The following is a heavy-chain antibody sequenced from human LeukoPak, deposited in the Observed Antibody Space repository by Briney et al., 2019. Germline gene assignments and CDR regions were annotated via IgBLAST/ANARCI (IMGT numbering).Heavy chain of an antibody. Sequence: GGSLRLSCAASGFTFSSYSMNWVRQAPGKGLEWVSCISSSRNIIYYADSVKGRFTISRDNAKNSLYLQMNTLRAEDTAVYYCAASTFRGSVTTLDHWGQGTLVTVSS. D-gene: IGHD4-17*01. CDR1: GFTFSSYS. J-gene: IGHJ5*02. CDR2: ISSSRNII. CDR3: AASTFRGSVTTLDH. V-gene: IGHV3-48*04.